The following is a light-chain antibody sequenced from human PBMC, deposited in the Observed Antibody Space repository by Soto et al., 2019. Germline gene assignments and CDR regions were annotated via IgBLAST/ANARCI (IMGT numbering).Light chain of an antibody. CDR3: QQYNNWPS. CDR1: QTVSRN. Sequence: EVVMTQSPATLSVSPGEIATLSCSASQTVSRNLAWYQQRPGQAPRLLIYDISNRAAGVPASFSGSGSETEFTLTIRSLQSEDFAVYFCQQYNNWPSFGQGTRLEIK. J-gene: IGKJ5*01. CDR2: DIS. V-gene: IGKV3-15*01.